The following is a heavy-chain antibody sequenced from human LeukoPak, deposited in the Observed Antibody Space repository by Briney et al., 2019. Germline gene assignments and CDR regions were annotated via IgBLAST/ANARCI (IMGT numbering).Heavy chain of an antibody. CDR3: ASSVPNRHCTNGVCYTSNFDY. Sequence: SETLSLTCTVSGGSISSGDYYWSWIRQPPGKGLEWIGYIYYTGSTNYNPSLKSRVTISVDTSKNQFSLKLSSVTAADTAVCYCASSVPNRHCTNGVCYTSNFDYWGQGTLVTVSS. V-gene: IGHV4-61*08. J-gene: IGHJ4*02. CDR1: GGSISSGDYY. CDR2: IYYTGST. D-gene: IGHD2-8*01.